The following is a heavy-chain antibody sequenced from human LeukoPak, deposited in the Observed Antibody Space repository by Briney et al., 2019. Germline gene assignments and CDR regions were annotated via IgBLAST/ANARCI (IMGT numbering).Heavy chain of an antibody. V-gene: IGHV3-30*04. CDR1: GFTFSSNA. CDR2: ISYDGSNK. CDR3: ARSYYDSSGYCRRTPFEN. Sequence: GGSLRLSCAASGFTFSSNAMHWVRQAPGKGLEWVAAISYDGSNKYYADSVKGRFTISRENSKNTLSLQMISLRAEDTAAYYCARSYYDSSGYCRRTPFENWGQGTLVTVSS. J-gene: IGHJ4*02. D-gene: IGHD3-22*01.